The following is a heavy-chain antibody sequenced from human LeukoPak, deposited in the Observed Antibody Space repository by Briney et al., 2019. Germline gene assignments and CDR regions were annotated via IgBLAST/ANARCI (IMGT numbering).Heavy chain of an antibody. V-gene: IGHV4-39*01. J-gene: IGHJ4*02. D-gene: IGHD6-6*01. CDR2: IYYSGST. CDR1: SGSISSSDYY. Sequence: SETLSLTCTVSSGSISSSDYYWGWIRQPPGKGLEWIGSIYYSGSTYYNPSLKSRVTISVDTSKNQFSLKLSSVTAADTAVYYCARTGSSSIDYWGRGTLVTVSS. CDR3: ARTGSSSIDY.